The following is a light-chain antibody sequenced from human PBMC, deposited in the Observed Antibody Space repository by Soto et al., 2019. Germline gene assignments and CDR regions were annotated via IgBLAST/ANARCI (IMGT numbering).Light chain of an antibody. J-gene: IGLJ2*01. Sequence: QSVLTQPASVSGSPGQSITISCTGTSSDVGGHNCVSWYQQHPGIAPKLMISEVSNRPSGVSNRFSGSKSGNTASLTISGLQAEDEADYYCSSYTTSSTLVFGGGTKLTVL. CDR3: SSYTTSSTLV. V-gene: IGLV2-14*01. CDR2: EVS. CDR1: SSDVGGHNC.